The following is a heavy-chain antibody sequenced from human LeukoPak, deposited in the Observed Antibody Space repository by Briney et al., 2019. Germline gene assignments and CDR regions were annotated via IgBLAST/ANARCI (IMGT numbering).Heavy chain of an antibody. CDR3: ARGRHSPTYYYYYMDV. D-gene: IGHD4-11*01. CDR1: GYTFTSYD. V-gene: IGHV1-8*03. Sequence: ASVKVSCKASGYTFTSYDINWVRQATGQGLEWMGWMNPNSGNTGYAQKFQGRVTITRNTSISTAYMELSSLRSEDTAVYYCARGRHSPTYYYYYMDVWGKGTTVTVSS. J-gene: IGHJ6*03. CDR2: MNPNSGNT.